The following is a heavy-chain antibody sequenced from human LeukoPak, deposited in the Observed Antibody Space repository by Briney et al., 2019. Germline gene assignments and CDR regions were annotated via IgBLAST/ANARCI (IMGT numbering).Heavy chain of an antibody. D-gene: IGHD3-9*01. J-gene: IGHJ4*02. Sequence: SETLSLTCTVSGGSISSYYWRWIRQPPGKALEWIGYIYYSGSTNYNPSLKSRVTISVDTSKNQFSLKLCSVTAADTAVYYCARGGTDYDIFTGYYGYGYWGQRTLVTVSS. V-gene: IGHV4-59*01. CDR3: ARGGTDYDIFTGYYGYGY. CDR1: GGSISSYY. CDR2: IYYSGST.